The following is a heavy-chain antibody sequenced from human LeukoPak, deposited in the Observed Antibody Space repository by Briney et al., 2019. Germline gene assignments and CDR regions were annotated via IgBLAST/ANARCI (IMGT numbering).Heavy chain of an antibody. J-gene: IGHJ4*02. V-gene: IGHV4-59*12. CDR1: GGSISSYY. CDR3: ARERTYYYGSGSYRLFDY. Sequence: SETLSLTCTVSGGSISSYYWSWIRQPPGKGLEWIGYIYYSGSTNYNPSLKSRVTISVDTSKNQFSLKLSSVTAADTAVYYCARERTYYYGSGSYRLFDYWGQGTLVTVSS. CDR2: IYYSGST. D-gene: IGHD3-10*01.